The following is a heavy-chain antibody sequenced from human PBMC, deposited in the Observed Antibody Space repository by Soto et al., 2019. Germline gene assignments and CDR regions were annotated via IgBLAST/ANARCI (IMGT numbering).Heavy chain of an antibody. CDR2: ISSSSSYI. Sequence: EVQLVESGGGLVKPGGSLRLSCAASGFTFSSYSMNWVRQAPGKGLEWVSSISSSSSYIYYADSVKGRFTISRDNAKNSRYLQMNSLRSEDTAVYYCAREVAPFDYWGQGTLVTVSS. D-gene: IGHD2-15*01. J-gene: IGHJ4*02. CDR3: AREVAPFDY. V-gene: IGHV3-21*01. CDR1: GFTFSSYS.